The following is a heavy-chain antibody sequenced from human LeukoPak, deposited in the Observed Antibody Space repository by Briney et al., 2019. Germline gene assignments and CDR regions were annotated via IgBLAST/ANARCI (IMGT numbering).Heavy chain of an antibody. CDR1: GSTFTTHW. D-gene: IGHD3-10*01. CDR2: FYPGDSDT. Sequence: GEPLKISCRGPGSTFTTHWVGWVGQLPGKGLEWMGLFYPGDSDTRYSPSFQGQVTISADKSITTAYLQWSRLKASDTAMYYCATSSRPYGSGTYSYDYWGEGTLVTVSS. V-gene: IGHV5-51*01. CDR3: ATSSRPYGSGTYSYDY. J-gene: IGHJ4*02.